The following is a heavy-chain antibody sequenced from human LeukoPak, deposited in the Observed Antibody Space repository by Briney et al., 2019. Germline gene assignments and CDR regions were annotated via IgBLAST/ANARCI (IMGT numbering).Heavy chain of an antibody. J-gene: IGHJ5*02. CDR3: AREAGAGTTNWLDP. CDR1: GYTFTGYY. Sequence: ASVKVSCKASGYTFTGYYMHWVRQAPGQGLEWMGWINPNSGGTNYAQKFQGRVTMTRDTSISTAYMELSRLKSDDTAVYYCAREAGAGTTNWLDPWGQGTLVTVSS. CDR2: INPNSGGT. D-gene: IGHD1-7*01. V-gene: IGHV1-2*02.